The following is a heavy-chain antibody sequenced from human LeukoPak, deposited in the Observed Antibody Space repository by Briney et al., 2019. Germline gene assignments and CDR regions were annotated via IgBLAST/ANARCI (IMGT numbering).Heavy chain of an antibody. CDR3: ARERATRGLRFFDY. V-gene: IGHV1-46*01. Sequence: GASVKVSCKASEYTFTSYYMHWVRQAPGQGLEWMGIINPSGGSTSYAQKFQGRVTMTRDTSTNTVYMELSSLRSEDTAVYYCARERATRGLRFFDYRGQGTLVTVSS. CDR1: EYTFTSYY. CDR2: INPSGGST. D-gene: IGHD5-12*01. J-gene: IGHJ4*02.